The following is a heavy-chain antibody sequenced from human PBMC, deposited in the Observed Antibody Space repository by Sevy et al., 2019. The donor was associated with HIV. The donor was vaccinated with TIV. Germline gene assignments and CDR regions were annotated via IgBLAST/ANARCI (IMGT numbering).Heavy chain of an antibody. CDR1: GITFSNYW. Sequence: GGSLRLSCAASGITFSNYWMTWVRQTPGKWLEWVANIKQGGTEMYYVDSVKGRFTISRDNAQNSLFLQMNSLRAEDTAVYFCARVSLCSTTSCYSRGAFDIWGQRTMVTVSS. CDR3: ARVSLCSTTSCYSRGAFDI. D-gene: IGHD2-2*01. V-gene: IGHV3-7*03. J-gene: IGHJ3*02. CDR2: IKQGGTEM.